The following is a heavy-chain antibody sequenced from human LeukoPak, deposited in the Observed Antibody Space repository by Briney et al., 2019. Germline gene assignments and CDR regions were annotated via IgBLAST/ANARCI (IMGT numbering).Heavy chain of an antibody. CDR2: ISGSGGSA. Sequence: PGGSLRLSCAASGFTFSSYAMSWVRQAPGKGLEWVSAISGSGGSAYYADSVKGRFTISRDNSKNTLYLQMNSLRAEDTAVYYCARDRSYSSGWDLSAFDIWGQGTMVTVSS. J-gene: IGHJ3*02. D-gene: IGHD6-19*01. CDR1: GFTFSSYA. CDR3: ARDRSYSSGWDLSAFDI. V-gene: IGHV3-23*01.